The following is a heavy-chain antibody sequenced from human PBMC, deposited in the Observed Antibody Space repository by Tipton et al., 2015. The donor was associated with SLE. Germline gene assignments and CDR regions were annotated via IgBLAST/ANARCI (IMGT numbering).Heavy chain of an antibody. J-gene: IGHJ5*02. CDR3: ASTITGCFDP. V-gene: IGHV4-34*01. Sequence: TLSLTCAVYGGSFSGYYWSWIRQPPGKGLEWIGEINHSESTNYNPSLKSRVTISVDTSKNQFSLKLSSVTAADTAVYYCASTITGCFDPWGQGTLVTVSS. D-gene: IGHD1-20*01. CDR1: GGSFSGYY. CDR2: INHSEST.